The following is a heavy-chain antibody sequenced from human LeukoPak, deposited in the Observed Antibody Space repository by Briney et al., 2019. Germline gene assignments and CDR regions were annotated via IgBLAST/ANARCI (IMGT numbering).Heavy chain of an antibody. Sequence: ASVKVSCKASGGTFSSYAISWVRQAPGQGLEWMGGIIPIFGTANYAQKFQGRVTITADTSTDTAYMELSSLRSEDTAVYYCATSPMWAGGRASAHYWGQGTLVTVSS. D-gene: IGHD3-10*02. CDR1: GGTFSSYA. CDR3: ATSPMWAGGRASAHY. J-gene: IGHJ4*02. V-gene: IGHV1-69*06. CDR2: IIPIFGTA.